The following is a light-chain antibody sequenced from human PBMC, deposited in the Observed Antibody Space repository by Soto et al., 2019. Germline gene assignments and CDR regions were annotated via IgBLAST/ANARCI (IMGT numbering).Light chain of an antibody. CDR3: CSYTSSSPYV. Sequence: QSALTQPASVSGSPGQSITISCTGTSSDLGGYNFVSWYQHHPGKAPKLMIYQVSNRPSGVSNRFSGSKSGNTASLTISGLQAEDEAEYYCCSYTSSSPYVFGTGTKVTVL. CDR1: SSDLGGYNF. CDR2: QVS. J-gene: IGLJ1*01. V-gene: IGLV2-14*01.